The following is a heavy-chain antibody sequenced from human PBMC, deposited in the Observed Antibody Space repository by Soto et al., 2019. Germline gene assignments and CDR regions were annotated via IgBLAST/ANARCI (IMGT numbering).Heavy chain of an antibody. J-gene: IGHJ6*02. Sequence: QVHLVESGGGVVQPGRSLRLSCAASGFTFSSYFMHWVRQAPGTGLERVATISHDGNKKFHLDSVKGRFTISRDNSKDTVYLPMDRLIFDDTAEYYCAKEIEVAASTYHYYGMDAWGEGTTITV. CDR1: GFTFSSYF. CDR2: ISHDGNKK. CDR3: AKEIEVAASTYHYYGMDA. D-gene: IGHD1-1*01. V-gene: IGHV3-30*18.